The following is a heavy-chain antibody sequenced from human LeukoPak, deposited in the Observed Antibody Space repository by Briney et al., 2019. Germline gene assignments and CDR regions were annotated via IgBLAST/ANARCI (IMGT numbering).Heavy chain of an antibody. CDR3: ARGASGGSSSAY. CDR2: INHSGST. V-gene: IGHV4-34*01. D-gene: IGHD6-6*01. CDR1: GGSISSYY. J-gene: IGHJ4*02. Sequence: PSETLSLTCTVSGGSISSYYWSWIRQPPGKGLEWIGEINHSGSTNYNPSLKSRVTISVDTSKNQFSLKLSSVTAADTAVYYCARGASGGSSSAYWGQGTLVTVSS.